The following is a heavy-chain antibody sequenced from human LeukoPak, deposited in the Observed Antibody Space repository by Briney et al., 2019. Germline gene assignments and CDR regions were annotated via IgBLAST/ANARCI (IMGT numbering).Heavy chain of an antibody. CDR3: ARGDSSSWPTKYFQH. J-gene: IGHJ1*01. CDR2: IIPIFGTA. D-gene: IGHD6-13*01. Sequence: SVTVSCKASGGTFSGYAISWVRQAPGQGLEWMGGIIPIFGTANYAQKFQGRVTITADKSTSTAYMELSSLRSEDTAVYYCARGDSSSWPTKYFQHWGQGTLVTVSS. V-gene: IGHV1-69*06. CDR1: GGTFSGYA.